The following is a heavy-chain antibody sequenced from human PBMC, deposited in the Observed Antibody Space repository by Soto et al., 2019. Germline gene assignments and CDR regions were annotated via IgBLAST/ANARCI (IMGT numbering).Heavy chain of an antibody. V-gene: IGHV4-30-4*01. CDR1: GGSISSGDYY. Sequence: SETLSLTCTVSGGSISSGDYYWSWIRQPPGKGLEWIGCIYYSGSTYYNPSLKSRVTISVDTSKNQFSLKLSSVTAADTAVYYCARVVRGVIHGPDPWGQGTLVTVSS. CDR3: ARVVRGVIHGPDP. D-gene: IGHD3-10*01. CDR2: IYYSGST. J-gene: IGHJ5*02.